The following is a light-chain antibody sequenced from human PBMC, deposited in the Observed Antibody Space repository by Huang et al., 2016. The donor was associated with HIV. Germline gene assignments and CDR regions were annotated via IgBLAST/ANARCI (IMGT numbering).Light chain of an antibody. CDR2: WAS. Sequence: DIVMTQSPDSLAVSLGERATINCKSSQSLLYKSNTKTYLACDQQKLGQPPHVLIYWASTRISGVPDRFSGSGSGTHFTLTISSLQAEDVAFYYCHQYYETPRTFGQGTKVEIK. CDR1: QSLLYKSNTKTY. J-gene: IGKJ1*01. CDR3: HQYYETPRT. V-gene: IGKV4-1*01.